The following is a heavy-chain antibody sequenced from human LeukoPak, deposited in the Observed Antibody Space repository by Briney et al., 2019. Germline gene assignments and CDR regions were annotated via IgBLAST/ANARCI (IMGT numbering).Heavy chain of an antibody. J-gene: IGHJ4*02. D-gene: IGHD1-26*01. CDR1: GFTFSSYA. CDR2: ISYDGSNK. CDR3: ARESGSYYVFDC. V-gene: IGHV3-30-3*01. Sequence: GGSLRLSCAASGFTFSSYAMHWVRQAPGKGLEWVAVISYDGSNKYYADSVKGRFTISRDNSKNSLYLQMNSLRAEDTAVYYCARESGSYYVFDCWGQGTLVTVSS.